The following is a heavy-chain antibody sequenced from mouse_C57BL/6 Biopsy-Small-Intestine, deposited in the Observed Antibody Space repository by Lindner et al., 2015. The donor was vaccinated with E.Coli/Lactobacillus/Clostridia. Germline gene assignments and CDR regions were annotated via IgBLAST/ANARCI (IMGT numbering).Heavy chain of an antibody. V-gene: IGHV10-1*01. Sequence: VQLQESGGGLVQPKGSLKLSCAASGFSFNAYAMNWVRQAPGKGLEWVARIRSKSNNYATYYADSVKDRFTISRDDSESMLYLQMNNLKTEDTAMYYCVRQTGFYFDYWGQGTTLTVSS. CDR2: IRSKSNNYAT. CDR1: GFSFNAYA. J-gene: IGHJ2*01. CDR3: VRQTGFYFDY. D-gene: IGHD4-1*01.